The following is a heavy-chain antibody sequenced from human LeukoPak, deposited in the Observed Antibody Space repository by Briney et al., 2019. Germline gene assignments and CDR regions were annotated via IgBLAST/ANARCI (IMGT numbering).Heavy chain of an antibody. CDR2: IYSGGST. D-gene: IGHD3-10*01. J-gene: IGHJ4*02. V-gene: IGHV3-53*01. CDR3: ARVRVLRGEIRQFDY. CDR1: GFTVSSNY. Sequence: GGSLGLSCAASGFTVSSNYMSWVRQAPGKGLEWVSVIYSGGSTYYADSVKGRFTIPRDNSKNTLYLQMNSLRAEDTAVYYCARVRVLRGEIRQFDYWGQGTLVTVSS.